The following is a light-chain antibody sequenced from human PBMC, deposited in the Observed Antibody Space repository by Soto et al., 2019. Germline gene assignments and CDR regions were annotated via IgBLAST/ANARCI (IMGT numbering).Light chain of an antibody. CDR1: QSLVHSNGNTY. J-gene: IGKJ1*01. CDR2: RVS. Sequence: DVVMTQSPLSLPVTLGQPASISCRSSQSLVHSNGNTYLHWFQQRPGQPPRRLISRVSNRDSGVPGRISGSWSGTDFTLTNSRVEGEDVGVFYCMPGTQLPPLTFGQGTKVEIK. V-gene: IGKV2-30*02. CDR3: MPGTQLPPLT.